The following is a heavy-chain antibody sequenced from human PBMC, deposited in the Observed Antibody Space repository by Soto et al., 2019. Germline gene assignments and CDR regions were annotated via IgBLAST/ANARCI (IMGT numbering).Heavy chain of an antibody. CDR1: GFTFRSYA. CDR3: AKVWGQYLTAPYDSQLDY. Sequence: QTGGSLRLSCAASGFTFRSYAMSWARQAPGEGLDWVSAPSGSGGSIYYEDSGKGRLTISRDNSQNTLYLQMNNLRAEDKAVYYWAKVWGQYLTAPYDSQLDYWGQGTLVTVSS. J-gene: IGHJ4*02. V-gene: IGHV3-23*01. CDR2: PSGSGGSI. D-gene: IGHD3-9*01.